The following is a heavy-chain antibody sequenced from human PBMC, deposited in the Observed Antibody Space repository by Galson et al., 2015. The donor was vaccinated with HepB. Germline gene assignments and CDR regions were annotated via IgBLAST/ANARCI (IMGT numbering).Heavy chain of an antibody. D-gene: IGHD3-16*02. V-gene: IGHV1-24*01. CDR2: FDPEDGET. Sequence: SVKVSCKVSGYTLTELSMHWVRQAPGKGLEWMGGFDPEDGETIYAQKFQGRVTMTEDTSTDTAYMELSSLRSEDTAVYYCATGLHLGELSLSVDYWGQGTLVTVSS. CDR1: GYTLTELS. J-gene: IGHJ4*02. CDR3: ATGLHLGELSLSVDY.